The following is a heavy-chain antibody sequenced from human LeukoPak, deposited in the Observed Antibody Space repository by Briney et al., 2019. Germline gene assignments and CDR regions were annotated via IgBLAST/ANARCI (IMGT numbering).Heavy chain of an antibody. D-gene: IGHD6-19*01. CDR1: GFTFRHYW. Sequence: GGSVPLSCVASGFTFRHYWMSWLRPAPGRGVEGVASIKPVGSEQYYVDSVKDRFTVPRDNAKNSQYLQMSSLRADDTAVYFCARSGGGWNDHWGQGTLVTVSS. CDR3: ARSGGGWNDH. J-gene: IGHJ4*02. CDR2: IKPVGSEQ. V-gene: IGHV3-7*05.